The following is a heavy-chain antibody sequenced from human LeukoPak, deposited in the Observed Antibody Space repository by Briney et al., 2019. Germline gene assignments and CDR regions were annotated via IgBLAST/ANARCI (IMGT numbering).Heavy chain of an antibody. CDR1: GGSFSGYY. CDR3: ARGFVATVAVVAATVWFDP. Sequence: SETLSLTCAVYGGSFSGYYWSWIRQPPGKGLEWIGEINHSGSTNYNPSLKSRVTISVDTSKNQFSLKLSSVTAADTAVYYCARGFVATVAVVAATVWFDPWGQGTLVTVSS. V-gene: IGHV4-34*01. CDR2: INHSGST. D-gene: IGHD2-15*01. J-gene: IGHJ5*02.